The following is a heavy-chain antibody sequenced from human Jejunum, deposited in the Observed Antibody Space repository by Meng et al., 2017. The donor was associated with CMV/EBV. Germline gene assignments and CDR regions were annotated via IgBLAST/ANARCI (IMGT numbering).Heavy chain of an antibody. J-gene: IGHJ4*02. V-gene: IGHV3-23*01. CDR1: RFTFSDYV. CDR2: ISGSGDGT. CDR3: AKDWATNGDYDYFDY. Sequence: SRFTFSDYVMSWVRQAPGKGLEWVSAISGSGDGTYHADSVKGRFTISRDNSKNTLYLQMSSLRVEDTAVYYCAKDWATNGDYDYFDYWGQGTLVTVSS. D-gene: IGHD4-17*01.